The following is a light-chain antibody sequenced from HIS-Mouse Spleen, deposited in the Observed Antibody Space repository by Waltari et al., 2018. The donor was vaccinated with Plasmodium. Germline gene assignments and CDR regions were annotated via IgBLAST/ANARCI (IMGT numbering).Light chain of an antibody. V-gene: IGLV1-47*01. J-gene: IGLJ3*02. CDR2: RNT. CDR1: RSNHARNY. CDR3: AAWDDSLSGRV. Sequence: QSVLTQPPSASGTPGQRVTISCSGSRSNHARNYVSWYQQLPGTAPKRLIYRNTQRPSGVPDRCSGSKSGTSASLAISGLRSEDEADYYCAAWDDSLSGRVFGGGTKLTVL.